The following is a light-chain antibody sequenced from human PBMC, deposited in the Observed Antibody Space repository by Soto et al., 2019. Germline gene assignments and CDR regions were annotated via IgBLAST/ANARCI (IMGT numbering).Light chain of an antibody. J-gene: IGKJ2*01. V-gene: IGKV1-9*01. Sequence: IPLTQSPSSLSASVGDRVTITCRASQGISSYLAWYQQKPGKAPKLLIYTASTLQSGVPSRFSGSGSGTDFTLTISSLQPEDFATYYCQQLHSYPPYTFGQGTKLEIK. CDR3: QQLHSYPPYT. CDR1: QGISSY. CDR2: TAS.